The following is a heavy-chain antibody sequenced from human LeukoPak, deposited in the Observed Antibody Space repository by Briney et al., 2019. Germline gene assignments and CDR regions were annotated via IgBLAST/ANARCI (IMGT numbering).Heavy chain of an antibody. CDR1: GYTFTSYY. Sequence: ASVKVSCKASGYTFTSYYMHWVRQAPGQGLEWMGIINPSGGSTSYAQKFQGRVTMTRDMSTSTDYMELSSLRAEDTAVYYCARDSAADTAMVWFEPHPHCDYWGQGTLVTVSS. J-gene: IGHJ4*02. CDR3: ARDSAADTAMVWFEPHPHCDY. V-gene: IGHV1-46*01. D-gene: IGHD5-18*01. CDR2: INPSGGST.